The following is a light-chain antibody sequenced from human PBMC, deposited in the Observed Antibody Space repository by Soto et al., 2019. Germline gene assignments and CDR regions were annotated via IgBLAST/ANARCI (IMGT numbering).Light chain of an antibody. J-gene: IGKJ3*01. V-gene: IGKV1-33*01. Sequence: DIQMTQSPSSLSASIGDRVTITCQASQDISHFLNWFQQKPGKAPKLLIYDASNLETGVPSRFSGSGSGTDFTSTISSLQPEDVATYYCQHFDNLPFTFGPGTKVDIK. CDR2: DAS. CDR3: QHFDNLPFT. CDR1: QDISHF.